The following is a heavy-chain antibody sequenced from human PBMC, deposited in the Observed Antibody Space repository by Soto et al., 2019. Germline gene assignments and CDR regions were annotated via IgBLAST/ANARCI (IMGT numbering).Heavy chain of an antibody. CDR2: ISSSSSYI. CDR1: GFTFSSYS. V-gene: IGHV3-21*06. D-gene: IGHD3-9*01. CDR3: ARDGYYDILTGYHRYMDV. Sequence: EVQLVESGGGLVKPGGSLRLSCAASGFTFSSYSMNWVRQAPGKGLEWVSSISSSSSYIYYADSVTGRFTISRDNAKNSLFLQMNSLRAEDTALYYCARDGYYDILTGYHRYMDVWGKGTTVTVS. J-gene: IGHJ6*03.